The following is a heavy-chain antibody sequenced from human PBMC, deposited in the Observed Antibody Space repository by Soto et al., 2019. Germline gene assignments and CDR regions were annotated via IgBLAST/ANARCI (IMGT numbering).Heavy chain of an antibody. CDR3: SSVFLWDGFRLPYA. D-gene: IGHD1-26*01. CDR1: GLTFRRDW. CDR2: INSDGTSS. J-gene: IGHJ4*03. Sequence: GESLRLSCDVSGLTFRRDWIHWVRHVQGKGLVWVSPINSDGTSSTYADSAKDRLTISTDNAKNTLYLQMHGLRAAATAIYYCSSVFLWDGFRLPYAWGQGTLVTVSS. V-gene: IGHV3-74*03.